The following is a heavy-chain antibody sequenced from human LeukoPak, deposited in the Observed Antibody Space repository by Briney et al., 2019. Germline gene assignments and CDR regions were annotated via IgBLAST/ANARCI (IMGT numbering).Heavy chain of an antibody. CDR2: ISSSGSGDDT. J-gene: IGHJ2*01. Sequence: GGSLRLSCAASGVTLSSFAMSWARQAPGKGLEWVSGISSSGSGDDTYYADSVKGRFTISRDSSKNTLFLHMNTLRAEDTAIYYCAKDRTVGAFYWYFDLWGRGTLVTVSS. CDR3: AKDRTVGAFYWYFDL. V-gene: IGHV3-23*01. D-gene: IGHD1-26*01. CDR1: GVTLSSFA.